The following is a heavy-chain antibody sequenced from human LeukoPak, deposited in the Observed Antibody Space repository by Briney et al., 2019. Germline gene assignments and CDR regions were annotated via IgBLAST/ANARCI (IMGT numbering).Heavy chain of an antibody. CDR2: ISYDGSNK. J-gene: IGHJ6*02. CDR3: TREVLVRGVRYHGMDV. V-gene: IGHV3-30*04. D-gene: IGHD3-10*01. Sequence: SGGSLRLSCAASGFTFSSYAMHWVRQAPGKGLEWVAVISYDGSNKYYADSVKGRFTISRDNSKNMLYLQMDSLRSEDTAVYYCTREVLVRGVRYHGMDVWGQGTTVTVSS. CDR1: GFTFSSYA.